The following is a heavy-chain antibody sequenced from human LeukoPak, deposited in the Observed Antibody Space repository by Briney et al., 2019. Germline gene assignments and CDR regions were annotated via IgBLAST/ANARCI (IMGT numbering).Heavy chain of an antibody. V-gene: IGHV4-34*01. D-gene: IGHD5/OR15-5a*01. Sequence: SETLSLTCAVYGGSFSGYYWSWIRQPPGKGLEWIGEINHSGSTNYNPSLKSRVTISVDTSKNQFSLKLSSVTAADTAVYYCARGPSLSHYYYYYYYMDVRGKGTTVTVSS. CDR1: GGSFSGYY. CDR2: INHSGST. J-gene: IGHJ6*03. CDR3: ARGPSLSHYYYYYYYMDV.